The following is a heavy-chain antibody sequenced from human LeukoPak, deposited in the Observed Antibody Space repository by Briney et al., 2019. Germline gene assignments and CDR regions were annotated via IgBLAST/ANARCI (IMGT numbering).Heavy chain of an antibody. CDR3: ARSYLYYDILTSYHPPQYFQH. Sequence: SVKVSCKASGGTFSSYAISWVRQAPGQGLEWMGGIIPIFGTANYAQKFQGRVTITTDESTSTAYMELSSLRSEDTAVYYCARSYLYYDILTSYHPPQYFQHWGQGTLVTVSS. V-gene: IGHV1-69*05. CDR2: IIPIFGTA. CDR1: GGTFSSYA. D-gene: IGHD3-9*01. J-gene: IGHJ1*01.